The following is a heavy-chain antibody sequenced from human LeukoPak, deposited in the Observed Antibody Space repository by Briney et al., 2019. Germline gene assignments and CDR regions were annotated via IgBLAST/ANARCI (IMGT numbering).Heavy chain of an antibody. D-gene: IGHD4-17*01. Sequence: SGGSLRLSCSASGFTFSSYAVHWVRQAPGKGLEYVSAISSNGGSTYYADSVKGRFTISRDNSKNTLYLQMSSLRAEDTDVYYCVKDMTAVTTDRKSMDVWGQGTTVTVSS. CDR1: GFTFSSYA. CDR2: ISSNGGST. J-gene: IGHJ6*02. V-gene: IGHV3-64D*09. CDR3: VKDMTAVTTDRKSMDV.